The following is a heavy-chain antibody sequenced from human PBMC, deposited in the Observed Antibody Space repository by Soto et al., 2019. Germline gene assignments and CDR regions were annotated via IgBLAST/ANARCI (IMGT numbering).Heavy chain of an antibody. CDR1: GGSFSGYY. CDR3: ARVKSYYYYYMDV. CDR2: INHSGST. V-gene: IGHV4-34*01. J-gene: IGHJ6*03. Sequence: SETLSLTCAVYGGSFSGYYWSWIRQPPGKGLEWIGEINHSGSTNYNPSLKSRVTISVDTSKNQFSLKLSSVTAADTAVYYCARVKSYYYYYMDVWGKGTTVTVSS.